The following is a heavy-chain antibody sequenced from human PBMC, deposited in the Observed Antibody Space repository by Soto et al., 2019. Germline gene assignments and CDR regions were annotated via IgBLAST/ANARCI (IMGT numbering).Heavy chain of an antibody. D-gene: IGHD3-22*01. CDR1: GGSISSYY. CDR3: ARGLDSSGFTDINWFDP. CDR2: IYYSGST. Sequence: PSETLSLTCTVSGGSISSYYWSWIRQPPGKGLEWIGYIYYSGSTNYNPSLKSRVTISVDTSKNQFSLKLSSVTAADTAVYYCARGLDSSGFTDINWFDPWGQGTLVTVSS. J-gene: IGHJ5*02. V-gene: IGHV4-59*01.